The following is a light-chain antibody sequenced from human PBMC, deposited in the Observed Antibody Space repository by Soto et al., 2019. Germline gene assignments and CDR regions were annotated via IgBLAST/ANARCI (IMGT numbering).Light chain of an antibody. CDR3: SSYVRGGTFYV. V-gene: IGLV2-23*03. Sequence: QSVLTQPASVSGSPGQSIAISCTGTNNDVGSYNFVSWYQQHPGKAPKVLIYEGTKRSSGVSNRFSGSESGNTASLTISGLQTEDQSDYYCSSYVRGGTFYVFGTGNKVTVL. CDR2: EGT. J-gene: IGLJ1*01. CDR1: NNDVGSYNF.